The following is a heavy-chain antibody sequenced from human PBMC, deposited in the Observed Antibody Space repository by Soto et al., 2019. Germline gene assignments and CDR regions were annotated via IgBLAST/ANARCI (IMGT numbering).Heavy chain of an antibody. V-gene: IGHV1-69*06. D-gene: IGHD3-10*01. J-gene: IGHJ6*02. CDR1: GCPFSSYA. Sequence: SVKVSCKPSGCPFSSYAISWVSPPHAQGLEWMGGMIPIFGTANYAQKFQGRVTINADKSTSTAYMELSRLRSDDTSLYYCARGACRSYWSVVSYHCGMDLWG. CDR3: ARGACRSYWSVVSYHCGMDL. CDR2: MIPIFGTA.